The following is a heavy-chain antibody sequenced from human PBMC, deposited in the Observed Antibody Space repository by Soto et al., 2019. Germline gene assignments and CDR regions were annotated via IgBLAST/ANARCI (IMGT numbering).Heavy chain of an antibody. CDR2: IYWDNDK. Sequence: QITLKESGPTLVKPTQTLTLTCTFSGFSLNTTAVGVGWIRQPPGKALEWLALIYWDNDKRYNPSLKTRLTITKDTSKNQVVLKMTNMDPVDTATXXXXXXEGDDYVWGSYKXXXDIWGQG. CDR3: XXXEGDDYVWGSYKXXXDI. V-gene: IGHV2-5*02. J-gene: IGHJ3*02. CDR1: GFSLNTTAVG. D-gene: IGHD3-16*01.